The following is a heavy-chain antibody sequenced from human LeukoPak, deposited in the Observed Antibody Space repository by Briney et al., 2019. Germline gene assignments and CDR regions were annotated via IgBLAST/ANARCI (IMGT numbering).Heavy chain of an antibody. CDR1: EFTFRSYV. CDR3: ARVRGIQLWFDY. V-gene: IGHV3-30*04. J-gene: IGHJ4*02. D-gene: IGHD5-18*01. Sequence: GRSLGLSCAASEFTFRSYVMHWVRQAPRRGLEWVAVISFVGGNTYYADSAKGRFTISRDNSKNTLYLQMNSLRVEDTAVYYCARVRGIQLWFDYWGQGTLVTVSS. CDR2: ISFVGGNT.